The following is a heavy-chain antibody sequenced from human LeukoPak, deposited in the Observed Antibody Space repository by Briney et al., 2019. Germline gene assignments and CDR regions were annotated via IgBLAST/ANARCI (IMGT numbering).Heavy chain of an antibody. CDR2: INHSGST. V-gene: IGHV4-34*01. J-gene: IGHJ2*01. CDR1: GVSFSDYY. Sequence: SETLSLTCAVYGVSFSDYYWNWIRQPPGKGLEWLGEINHSGSTNYNPSLKSQVTISLDTSKNQFSLRLTSVTAADTAVYYCARRPGYSAYARYFDLWGRGTLVSVSS. D-gene: IGHD5-12*01. CDR3: ARRPGYSAYARYFDL.